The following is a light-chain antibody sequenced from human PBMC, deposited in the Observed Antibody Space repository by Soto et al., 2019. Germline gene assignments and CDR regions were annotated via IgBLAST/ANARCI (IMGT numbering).Light chain of an antibody. CDR2: EDD. Sequence: NFMLTQPHSVSESPGKTVTISCTGTSGSIASGYVQWYQQRPGSAPTTLIHEDDQRPAGVPDRFSGSIDTSSNSASLIISGLRTEDEADYYCQSTDGNSMVFGGGTKLTVL. J-gene: IGLJ2*01. V-gene: IGLV6-57*02. CDR1: SGSIASGY. CDR3: QSTDGNSMV.